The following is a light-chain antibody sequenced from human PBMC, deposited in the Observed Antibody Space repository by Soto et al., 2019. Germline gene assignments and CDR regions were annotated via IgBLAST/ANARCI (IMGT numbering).Light chain of an antibody. V-gene: IGKV1-5*01. CDR1: QSISSW. Sequence: DIQMTQSPSTLSASVGDRVTITCRASQSISSWLAWYHQKPGKAPKLLIYDASNLESGVPSRSSGSGSGTEFTLTISSLQPDDFATYYCQQYNSFPTFGQGTKVDIK. J-gene: IGKJ1*01. CDR2: DAS. CDR3: QQYNSFPT.